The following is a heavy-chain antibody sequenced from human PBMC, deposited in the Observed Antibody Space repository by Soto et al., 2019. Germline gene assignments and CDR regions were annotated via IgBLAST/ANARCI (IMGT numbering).Heavy chain of an antibody. V-gene: IGHV3-23*01. CDR1: GFTFSSYA. J-gene: IGHJ4*02. CDR3: AKAEVYYGDLDY. Sequence: EVQLLESGGGLVQPGGSLRLSCAASGFTFSSYAMSWVRQAPGKGLEWVSAISGSGGSTYYADSVKGRFTISRDNSKNTLYLQMTSLRAEDTAVYYCAKAEVYYGDLDYWGQGTLVTVSS. D-gene: IGHD4-17*01. CDR2: ISGSGGST.